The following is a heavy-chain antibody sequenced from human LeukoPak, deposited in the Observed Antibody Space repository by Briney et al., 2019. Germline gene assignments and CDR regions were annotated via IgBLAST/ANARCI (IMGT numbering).Heavy chain of an antibody. J-gene: IGHJ4*02. CDR3: ARVAKERVGGVYYFDY. V-gene: IGHV3-13*01. Sequence: GSLRLSCAASGFTFSDYDMHWVRQATGKGLEWVSAIGTAGDTHYTGSVKGRFTISRENAKNSLYLQMNSLRAGDTAVYYCARVAKERVGGVYYFDYWGQGTLVTVSS. CDR2: IGTAGDT. CDR1: GFTFSDYD. D-gene: IGHD1-1*01.